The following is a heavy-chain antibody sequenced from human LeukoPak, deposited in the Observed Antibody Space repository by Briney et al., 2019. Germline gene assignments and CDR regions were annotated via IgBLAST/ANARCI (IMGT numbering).Heavy chain of an antibody. D-gene: IGHD4-17*01. CDR1: GFTFSTYW. CDR3: ARASTTVPNLLDH. V-gene: IGHV3-74*01. Sequence: GGSLRLSCAASGFTFSTYWMHWVRPAPGKGVVWVARIKGDGSSTIYADSVKGRFTISRDNSKNTLYLQTSSLRAEDTAVYYCARASTTVPNLLDHWGRGTLVTVSS. J-gene: IGHJ4*02. CDR2: IKGDGSST.